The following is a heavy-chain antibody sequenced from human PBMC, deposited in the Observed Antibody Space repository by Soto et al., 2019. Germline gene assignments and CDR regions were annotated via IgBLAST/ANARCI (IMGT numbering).Heavy chain of an antibody. J-gene: IGHJ6*02. Sequence: SETLSLTCTVSGGSISSGGYYWSWIRQHPGKGLEWIGYIYYSGSTYYNPSLKSRVTISVDTSKNQFSLKLSSVTAADTAVYYCARGYSNPTYYYGMDVWGQGTTVIVSS. CDR3: ARGYSNPTYYYGMDV. CDR2: IYYSGST. D-gene: IGHD4-4*01. CDR1: GGSISSGGYY. V-gene: IGHV4-31*03.